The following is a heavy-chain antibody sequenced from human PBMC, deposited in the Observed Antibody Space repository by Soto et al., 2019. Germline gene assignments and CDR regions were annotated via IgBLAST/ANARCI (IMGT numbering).Heavy chain of an antibody. Sequence: FQATGYTFARYGISWVRHSPGQGFEWMGWISAYNGNTNYAQKLQGRVTMTTDTSTSTAYMELRSLRSDDTAVYYCARQYDFWSGLRLNWFDTWGQGTLVTVSS. CDR1: GYTFARYG. CDR2: ISAYNGNT. CDR3: ARQYDFWSGLRLNWFDT. J-gene: IGHJ5*02. V-gene: IGHV1-18*01. D-gene: IGHD3-3*01.